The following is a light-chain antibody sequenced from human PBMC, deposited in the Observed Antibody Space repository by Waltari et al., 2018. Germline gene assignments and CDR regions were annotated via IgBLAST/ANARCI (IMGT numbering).Light chain of an antibody. J-gene: IGKJ2*01. CDR2: WGS. CDR3: QQYYSTLYT. Sequence: DIVMTQSPDSLAVSLGVRATINCKSSPCVLYSSNNQNYLAWYQQKPGQRPKLLMYWGSTRESGVPDRFSGSGSGTDFTLTISSLQAEDVAVYYCQQYYSTLYTFGQGTKLEIK. V-gene: IGKV4-1*01. CDR1: PCVLYSSNNQNY.